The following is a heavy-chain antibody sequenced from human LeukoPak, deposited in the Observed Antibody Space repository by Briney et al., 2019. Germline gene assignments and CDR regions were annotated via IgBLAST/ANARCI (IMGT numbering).Heavy chain of an antibody. CDR2: ISSNGGST. Sequence: PGGSLRLSCAASGFTSSSYATHWVRQAPGKGLEYVSAISSNGGSTYYANSVKGRFTISRDNSKNTLYLQMGSLRAEDMAVYYCARDRSIYGDAFDIWGQGTMVTVSS. J-gene: IGHJ3*02. V-gene: IGHV3-64*01. CDR1: GFTSSSYA. CDR3: ARDRSIYGDAFDI. D-gene: IGHD4-17*01.